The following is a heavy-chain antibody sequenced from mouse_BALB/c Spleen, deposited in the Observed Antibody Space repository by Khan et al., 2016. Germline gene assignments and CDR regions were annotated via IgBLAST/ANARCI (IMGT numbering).Heavy chain of an antibody. Sequence: EVELMESGGGLVQPGGSLRLSCATSGFTFTDYYMSWVRQPPGKALEWLGFIRNKANGYTTEYSASVKGRFTISRDNSQSILYLQMNTLRAEDSATYYCARDGNYFDYWGQGTTLTVSS. CDR3: ARDGNYFDY. CDR2: IRNKANGYTT. V-gene: IGHV7-3*02. CDR1: GFTFTDYY. J-gene: IGHJ2*01.